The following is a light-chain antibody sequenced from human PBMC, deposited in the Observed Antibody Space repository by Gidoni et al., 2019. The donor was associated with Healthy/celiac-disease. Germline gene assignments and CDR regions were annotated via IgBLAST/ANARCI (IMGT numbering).Light chain of an antibody. CDR2: LGS. Sequence: DIVMTQSPLSLPVTPGEPASISCRSSQSLLHSNGYNYLDWYLQKPGQSPQPLIYLGSNRASGVPDRFSGSGSGTDFTLKISRVEAEDVGVYYCIQALQTPLTFGGGTKVEIK. CDR3: IQALQTPLT. J-gene: IGKJ4*01. CDR1: QSLLHSNGYNY. V-gene: IGKV2-28*01.